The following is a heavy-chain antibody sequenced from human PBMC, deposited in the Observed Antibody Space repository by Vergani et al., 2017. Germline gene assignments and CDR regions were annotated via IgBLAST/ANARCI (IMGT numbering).Heavy chain of an antibody. CDR1: GFTFSDYY. D-gene: IGHD2-2*01. J-gene: IGHJ6*02. CDR3: ARDIVVVPAALRRYYYYGMDV. CDR2: ISSSSSYT. Sequence: QVQLVESGGGLVKPGGSLRLSCAASGFTFSDYYMSWIRQAPGKGLEWVSYISSSSSYTNYADSVKGRFTISRDNAKNSLYLQMNSLRAEDTAVYYCARDIVVVPAALRRYYYYGMDVWGQATTVTVSS. V-gene: IGHV3-11*06.